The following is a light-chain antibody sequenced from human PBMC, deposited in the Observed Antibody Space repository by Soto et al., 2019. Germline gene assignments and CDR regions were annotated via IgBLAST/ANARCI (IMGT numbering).Light chain of an antibody. J-gene: IGKJ1*01. V-gene: IGKV3-15*01. Sequence: EIVMTQSPATLSVSPGERATLYCSASQSISNRLAWYQQKPGQAPRVLIYGASTRATGIPARFSGSGSGTEFPLTISSLQSEDFAVYFCQHYNDWPPTWTFGQGTRVEIK. CDR2: GAS. CDR1: QSISNR. CDR3: QHYNDWPPTWT.